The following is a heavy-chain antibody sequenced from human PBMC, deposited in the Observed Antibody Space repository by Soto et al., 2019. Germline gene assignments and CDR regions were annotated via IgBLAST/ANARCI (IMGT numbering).Heavy chain of an antibody. CDR2: IYHSGST. J-gene: IGHJ5*02. CDR3: ARGMVRGVNWFDP. D-gene: IGHD3-10*01. CDR1: GDSISRSYW. V-gene: IGHV4-4*02. Sequence: NPSETLSLTCAVSGDSISRSYWWSWVRQLPGKGLEWIGEIYHSGSTFYNPSLQSRVTLSVDRSKNQFSLKLNSVTAADTAVYYCARGMVRGVNWFDPWGQGTLVTVSS.